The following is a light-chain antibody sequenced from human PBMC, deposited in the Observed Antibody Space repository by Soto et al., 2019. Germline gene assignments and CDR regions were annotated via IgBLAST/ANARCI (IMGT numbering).Light chain of an antibody. Sequence: EIVMTQSPATLSVSPGERATLSCRASQTVSSNLAWYQQKPGQAPRLLIYDASTRATGIPVRFRGSGSGTEFPLTISSLQSEDSAVYYCHQYNNWLALTFGGGTKVEIK. J-gene: IGKJ4*01. CDR2: DAS. CDR3: HQYNNWLALT. V-gene: IGKV3-15*01. CDR1: QTVSSN.